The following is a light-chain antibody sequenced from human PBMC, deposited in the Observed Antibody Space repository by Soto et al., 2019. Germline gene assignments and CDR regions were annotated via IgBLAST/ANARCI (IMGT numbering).Light chain of an antibody. J-gene: IGLJ3*02. V-gene: IGLV2-14*01. CDR1: TSDVGSYNY. CDR2: DVS. CDR3: SSYTSSSTWV. Sequence: QSALTQPASVSGSPGQSITISCTGTTSDVGSYNYVSWYQKNPGKAPKLLVYDVSNRPSGVSNRFSGSKSGNTAPLTISGLQPEDEADYYCSSYTSSSTWVFGGGTQLTVL.